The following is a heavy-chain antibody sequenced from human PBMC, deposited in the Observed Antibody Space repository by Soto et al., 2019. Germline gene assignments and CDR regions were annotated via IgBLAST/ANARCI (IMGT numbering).Heavy chain of an antibody. CDR1: GFTFRDYY. CDR2: ISSSSRTT. D-gene: IGHD1-26*01. J-gene: IGHJ5*02. V-gene: IGHV3-11*06. CDR3: ARGRVSHPWEFDP. Sequence: GSLRLSCAASGFTFRDYYMSWIRQAPGKGLDWVAYISSSSRTTKYGDSLKGRFTISRDNAKNSLFLQMNSLGAEDTAVYYCARGRVSHPWEFDPWGQGTLVTVSS.